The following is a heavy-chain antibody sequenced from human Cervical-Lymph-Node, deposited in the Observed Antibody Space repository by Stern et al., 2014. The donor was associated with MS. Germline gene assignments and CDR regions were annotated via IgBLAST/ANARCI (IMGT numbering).Heavy chain of an antibody. J-gene: IGHJ6*02. CDR1: GFTFNKYA. CDR2: IIGSGSSI. CDR3: AKQYFDSSGYSYYYGMDV. V-gene: IGHV3-23*04. Sequence: EVQLVESGGDLVQPGGSLRLSCAASGFTFNKYAMYWVRQAPGQGLELVSTIIGSGSSIYYADSVKARFTISRDNSENTLYLQMHSLRAEDTAIYYCAKQYFDSSGYSYYYGMDVWGQGTTVTVSS. D-gene: IGHD3-22*01.